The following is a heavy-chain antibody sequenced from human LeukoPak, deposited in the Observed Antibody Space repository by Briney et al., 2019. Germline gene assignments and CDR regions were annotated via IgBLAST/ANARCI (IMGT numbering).Heavy chain of an antibody. CDR3: ARVDDGQYYYYYYMDV. CDR2: ISAYNGNT. D-gene: IGHD1-1*01. V-gene: IGHV1-18*01. Sequence: ASVKVSCKASGYTFTSYGISWVRQAPGQGLEWMGWISAYNGNTNYAQKLQGRVTMTTDTSTSTAYMELRSQRSDDTAVYYCARVDDGQYYYYYYMDVWGKGTTVTVSS. J-gene: IGHJ6*03. CDR1: GYTFTSYG.